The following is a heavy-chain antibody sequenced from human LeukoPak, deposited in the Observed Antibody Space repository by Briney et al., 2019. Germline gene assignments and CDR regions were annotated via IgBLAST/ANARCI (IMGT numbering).Heavy chain of an antibody. D-gene: IGHD4-23*01. Sequence: SQTLSLTCTVSGGSISSGDYYWSWIRQPPGKGLEWIGYIYYSGNTYYNPSLKSRVAISVDTSKNQFSLKLSSVTAADTAVYHCARVSGNSVIDYWGQGTLVTVSS. CDR1: GGSISSGDYY. J-gene: IGHJ4*02. CDR2: IYYSGNT. CDR3: ARVSGNSVIDY. V-gene: IGHV4-30-4*01.